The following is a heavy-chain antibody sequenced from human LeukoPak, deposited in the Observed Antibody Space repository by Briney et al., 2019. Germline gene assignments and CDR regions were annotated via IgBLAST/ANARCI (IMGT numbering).Heavy chain of an antibody. D-gene: IGHD2-15*01. CDR1: GFSFSGSA. CDR2: IRSRANSYVT. V-gene: IGHV3-73*01. Sequence: PGGSLRLSCAASGFSFSGSAMHWVRQASGKGLEWVGRIRSRANSYVTVYAASMEGRFTISRDDSKNTAYLEMNSLKTEDTAVYYCTRHSDKYCSGAGCYVNNFYGLGVWGQGTTVIVSS. CDR3: TRHSDKYCSGAGCYVNNFYGLGV. J-gene: IGHJ6*02.